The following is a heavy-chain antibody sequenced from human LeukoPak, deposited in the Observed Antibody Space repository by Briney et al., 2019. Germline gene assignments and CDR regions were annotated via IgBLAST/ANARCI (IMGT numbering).Heavy chain of an antibody. D-gene: IGHD3-3*01. CDR3: AKKGATIFGVVIEGPFDY. CDR2: ISGSGGST. J-gene: IGHJ4*02. Sequence: PGGSLRLSCAASGFTFSSYAMSWVRQAPGKGLEWVSAISGSGGSTYYADSVKGRFTISRDNSKNTLYLQMNSLRAEDTAVYYCAKKGATIFGVVIEGPFDYWGQGTLVTVSS. CDR1: GFTFSSYA. V-gene: IGHV3-23*01.